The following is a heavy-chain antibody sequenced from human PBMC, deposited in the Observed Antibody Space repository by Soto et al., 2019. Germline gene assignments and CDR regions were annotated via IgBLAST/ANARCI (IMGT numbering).Heavy chain of an antibody. Sequence: EVQLLESGGGLVQPGGSLRLSCAASGFTFSSYAMSWVRQAPGKGPEWVSAISGSGGSTYYADSVKGRFTISRENSKNTLYLQMNRLRAEDTAVYYCAKQPANLGDYWGQGTLVTVSS. J-gene: IGHJ4*02. CDR2: ISGSGGST. CDR3: AKQPANLGDY. V-gene: IGHV3-23*01. D-gene: IGHD2-2*01. CDR1: GFTFSSYA.